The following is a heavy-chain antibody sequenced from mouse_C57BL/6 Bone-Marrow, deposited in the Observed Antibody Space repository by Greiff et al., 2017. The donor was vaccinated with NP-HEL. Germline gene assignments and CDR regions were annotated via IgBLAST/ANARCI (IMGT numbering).Heavy chain of an antibody. CDR3: VRHEGDSSGYAMDY. J-gene: IGHJ4*01. V-gene: IGHV10-1*01. CDR1: GFSFNTYA. CDR2: IRSKSNNYAT. D-gene: IGHD3-2*02. Sequence: EVQLQESGGGLVQPKGSLKLSCAASGFSFNTYAMSWVRQAPGKGLEWVARIRSKSNNYATYYADSVKDRFTISRDDSESMLYLQMNNLKTEDTAMYYCVRHEGDSSGYAMDYWGQGTSVTVSS.